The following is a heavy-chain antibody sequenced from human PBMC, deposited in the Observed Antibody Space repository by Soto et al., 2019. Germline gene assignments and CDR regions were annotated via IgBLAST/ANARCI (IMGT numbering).Heavy chain of an antibody. D-gene: IGHD2-2*01. CDR1: GXTFGDYA. CDR3: TRDHQPNDY. CDR2: IRSKAYGGTT. J-gene: IGHJ4*02. Sequence: GSLRLSCTASGXTFGDYAMSWVRQAPGKGLEWVGFIRSKAYGGTTEYAASVKGRFTISRDDSKSIAYLQINSLKNEDTAVYYCTRDHQPNDYWGQGTLVTVSS. V-gene: IGHV3-49*04.